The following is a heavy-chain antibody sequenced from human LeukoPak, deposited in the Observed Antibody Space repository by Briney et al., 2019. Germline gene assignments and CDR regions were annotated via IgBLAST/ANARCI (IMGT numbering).Heavy chain of an antibody. J-gene: IGHJ4*02. CDR2: ISTSSSYI. V-gene: IGHV3-21*01. CDR3: ARGSNSWYYFDY. Sequence: GGSLRLSCAASGFTFSSYEMNWVRQAPGKGLEWVSFISTSSSYIYYADSVKGRFTISRDNAKNSLYLQMNSLRAEDTAVYYCARGSNSWYYFDYWGQGTLVTVSS. CDR1: GFTFSSYE. D-gene: IGHD6-13*01.